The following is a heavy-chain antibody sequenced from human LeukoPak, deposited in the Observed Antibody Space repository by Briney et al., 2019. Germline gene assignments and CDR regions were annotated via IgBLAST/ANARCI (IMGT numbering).Heavy chain of an antibody. V-gene: IGHV3-23*01. Sequence: TGGSLRLSCAASGFTFSSYAMSWVRQAPGKGLEWVSAISGSGGSTYYADSVKGRFTISRDNSKNTLYLQMNSLRAEDTAVYYCAKAGTIFGVVIHYYYYMDVRGKGTTVTVSS. J-gene: IGHJ6*03. CDR3: AKAGTIFGVVIHYYYYMDV. D-gene: IGHD3-3*01. CDR1: GFTFSSYA. CDR2: ISGSGGST.